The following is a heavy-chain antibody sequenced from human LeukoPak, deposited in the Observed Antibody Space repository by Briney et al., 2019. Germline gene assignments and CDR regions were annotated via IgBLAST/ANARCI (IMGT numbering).Heavy chain of an antibody. J-gene: IGHJ5*01. V-gene: IGHV3-9*01. Sequence: PGRCLTLSCAAAAFTFDDDAMHSARLAGRKCLGWVSGLSWNGGNIIYADSVRGRFTISRDNANNYLSLQMNSLTAEDTAMYYCVKGPMPQRTMNWFDSWGQGTLVTVSS. D-gene: IGHD4/OR15-4a*01. CDR3: VKGPMPQRTMNWFDS. CDR2: LSWNGGNI. CDR1: AFTFDDDA.